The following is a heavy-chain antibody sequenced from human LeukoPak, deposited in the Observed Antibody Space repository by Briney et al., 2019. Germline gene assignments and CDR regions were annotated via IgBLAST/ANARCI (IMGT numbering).Heavy chain of an antibody. Sequence: SVKVSCKASGYTFTGYYMHWVRQAPGQGLEWMGRIIPIFGTANYAQKFQGRVTITTDESTSTAYMELSSLRSEDTAVYYCARERSSSDFDYWGQGTLVTVSS. CDR3: ARERSSSDFDY. D-gene: IGHD6-13*01. CDR2: IIPIFGTA. V-gene: IGHV1-69*05. CDR1: GYTFTGYY. J-gene: IGHJ4*02.